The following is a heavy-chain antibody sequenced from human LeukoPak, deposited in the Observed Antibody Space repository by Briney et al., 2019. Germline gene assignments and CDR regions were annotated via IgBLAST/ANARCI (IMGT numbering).Heavy chain of an antibody. CDR1: GDSINSLDL. CDR2: MYLSGTT. V-gene: IGHV4-4*02. D-gene: IGHD3-22*01. CDR3: AGLVGRYSSGLYYYYFDY. J-gene: IGHJ4*02. Sequence: SGTLSLTCTVSGDSINSLDLWSWVRQPPGKGLEWIGEMYLSGTTRSNPSVKSRVTISIDKSKNQFFLNLSSVTAADTAVYYCAGLVGRYSSGLYYYYFDYWGQGTLVTVSS.